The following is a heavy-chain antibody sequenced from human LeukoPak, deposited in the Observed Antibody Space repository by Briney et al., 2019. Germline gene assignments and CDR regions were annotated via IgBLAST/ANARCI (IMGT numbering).Heavy chain of an antibody. D-gene: IGHD3-3*01. CDR3: ARVGGKLGSVLRFLEWPPGYMDV. V-gene: IGHV1-69*05. CDR2: IIPIFGTA. CDR1: GYTFTGYY. J-gene: IGHJ6*03. Sequence: SVKVSCKASGYTFTGYYMHWVRQAPGQGLEWMGRIIPIFGTANYAQKFQGRVTITTDESTSTAYMELSSLRSEDTAVYYCARVGGKLGSVLRFLEWPPGYMDVWGKGTTVTVSS.